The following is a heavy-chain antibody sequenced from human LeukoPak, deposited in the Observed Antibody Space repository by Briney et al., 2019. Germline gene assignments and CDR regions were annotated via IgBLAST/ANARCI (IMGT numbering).Heavy chain of an antibody. CDR3: AREGSYAFDY. CDR1: GFTFSSYS. CDR2: ISSSSRTI. J-gene: IGHJ4*02. D-gene: IGHD1-26*01. Sequence: GGSLRLSCAASGFTFSSYSMNWVRQAPGKGLEWVSYISSSSRTIYYADSVKGRFTISRDNAKNSLYLQMNSLRAEDTAVYYCAREGSYAFDYWGQGTLVTVSS. V-gene: IGHV3-48*04.